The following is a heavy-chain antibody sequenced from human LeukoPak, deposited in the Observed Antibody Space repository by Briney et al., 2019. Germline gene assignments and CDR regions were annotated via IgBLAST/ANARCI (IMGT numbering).Heavy chain of an antibody. CDR2: IGGSGGST. V-gene: IGHV3-23*01. J-gene: IGHJ4*02. Sequence: GGSLRLSCAASGFAFSSYAMSWVRQAPGKGLEWVSAIGGSGGSTFYADSVKGRFTVSRDNSKNTLYLQMNSLRADDTAVYYCAKVNKGTAAAAYYFDYWGQGTLVTVSS. CDR3: AKVNKGTAAAAYYFDY. D-gene: IGHD6-13*01. CDR1: GFAFSSYA.